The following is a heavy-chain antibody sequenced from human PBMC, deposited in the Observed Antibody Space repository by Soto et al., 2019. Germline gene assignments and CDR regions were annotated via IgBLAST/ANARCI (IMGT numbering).Heavy chain of an antibody. D-gene: IGHD3-22*01. V-gene: IGHV3-48*01. Sequence: HPGGSMRLSCEASGFPISGWSMNWVRQAPGKGLEWLAYITIRTGNILYADSVRGRFTISADNAENSVFLQMNSLRAEDMAVYYCARAYRITMIVPWFDPWGQGTLVTVSS. CDR1: GFPISGWS. CDR2: ITIRTGNI. J-gene: IGHJ5*02. CDR3: ARAYRITMIVPWFDP.